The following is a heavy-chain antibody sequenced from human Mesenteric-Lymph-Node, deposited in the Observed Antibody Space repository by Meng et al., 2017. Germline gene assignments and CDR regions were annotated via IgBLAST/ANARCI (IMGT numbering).Heavy chain of an antibody. V-gene: IGHV3-48*03. CDR3: ARDDYGDYGTVDY. Sequence: GGSLRLSCAASGFTFSSYEMNWVHQAPGKGLEWVSYISSSGSTIYYADSVKGRFTISRDNAKNSLYLQMNSLRAEDTAVYYCARDDYGDYGTVDYWGQGTLVTVSS. J-gene: IGHJ4*02. CDR1: GFTFSSYE. CDR2: ISSSGSTI. D-gene: IGHD4-17*01.